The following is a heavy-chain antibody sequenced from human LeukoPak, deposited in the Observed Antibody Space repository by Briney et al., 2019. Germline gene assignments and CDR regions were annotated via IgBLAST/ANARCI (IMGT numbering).Heavy chain of an antibody. D-gene: IGHD3-22*01. J-gene: IGHJ3*02. CDR3: ASGQGDYYDSSGYYSDDAFDI. CDR1: GYTFTSYY. V-gene: IGHV1-46*01. Sequence: ASVKVSCKASGYTFTSYYMHWVRQAPGQGLEWMGIINPSGGSTSYAQKFQGRVTMTRDMSTSTVYMELRSLRSDDTAVYYCASGQGDYYDSSGYYSDDAFDIWGQGTMVTVSS. CDR2: INPSGGST.